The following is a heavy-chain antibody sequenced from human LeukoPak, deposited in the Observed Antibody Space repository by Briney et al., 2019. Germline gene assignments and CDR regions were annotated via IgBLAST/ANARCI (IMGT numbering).Heavy chain of an antibody. J-gene: IGHJ6*03. Sequence: GGSLRLSCAASGFTFRSYAMSWVRQAPGKGLEWVSGISSSGSTIYYADSVKGRFTISRDNAKNSLYLQMNSLRAEDTAVYYCARAPSGYSSGWYRRYYYYYMDVWGKGTTVTVSS. CDR2: ISSSGSTI. D-gene: IGHD6-19*01. V-gene: IGHV3-48*04. CDR3: ARAPSGYSSGWYRRYYYYYMDV. CDR1: GFTFRSYA.